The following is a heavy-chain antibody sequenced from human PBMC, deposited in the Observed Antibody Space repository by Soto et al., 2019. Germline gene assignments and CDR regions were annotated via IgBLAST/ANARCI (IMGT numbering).Heavy chain of an antibody. V-gene: IGHV3-30-3*01. CDR1: GFTFSSYA. CDR3: ARDLQGDSTTY. CDR2: ISYDGSNK. J-gene: IGHJ4*02. Sequence: QVQLVESGGGVVQPGRSLRLSCAASGFTFSSYAMHWVRQAPGKGLEWVAVISYDGSNKYYADSVKGRFTISRDNSKNTLYLQVNSLRAEDTAVYYCARDLQGDSTTYWGQGTLVTVSS. D-gene: IGHD2-21*02.